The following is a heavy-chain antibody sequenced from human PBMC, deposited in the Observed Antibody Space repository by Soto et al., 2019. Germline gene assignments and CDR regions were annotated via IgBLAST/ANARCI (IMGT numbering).Heavy chain of an antibody. CDR3: ARFFGSGFDY. J-gene: IGHJ4*02. V-gene: IGHV3-15*01. CDR2: IKSKSDGGTT. CDR1: GFTFSNAW. Sequence: EVQLVESGGGLVKPGGSLRLACAASGFTFSNAWMTWVRQAPGKGLEWVGRIKSKSDGGTTDYAAPVKGRFTISRDDSKNTLYLQMNNLRTEDTAVYYCARFFGSGFDYWGQGTLVTVSS. D-gene: IGHD6-19*01.